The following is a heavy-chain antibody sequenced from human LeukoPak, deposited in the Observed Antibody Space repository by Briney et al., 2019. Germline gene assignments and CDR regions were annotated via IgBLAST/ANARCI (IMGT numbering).Heavy chain of an antibody. V-gene: IGHV4-30-4*07. CDR1: GGSISSDGYS. D-gene: IGHD3-22*01. CDR3: ATSPYDSSGPPDY. Sequence: SETLSLTCAVSGGSISSDGYSWSWIRQPPGKGLEWIGYIYYSGSTYYNPSLKSRVTISVDTSKNQFSLKLSSVTAADTAVYYCATSPYDSSGPPDYWGQGTLVTVSS. J-gene: IGHJ4*02. CDR2: IYYSGST.